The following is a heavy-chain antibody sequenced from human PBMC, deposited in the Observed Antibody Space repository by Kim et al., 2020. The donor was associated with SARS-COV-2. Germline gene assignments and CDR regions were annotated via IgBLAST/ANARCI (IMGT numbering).Heavy chain of an antibody. J-gene: IGHJ4*02. CDR2: INTDTGVP. D-gene: IGHD3-22*01. V-gene: IGHV7-4-1*01. CDR1: GYTLSNNA. Sequence: ASVKVSCKASGYTLSNNAIAWVRQAPGQGLQWMGWINTDTGVPTYAQGFTGRFVFSLDTSVNTADLQIDGLQTADTALYYCARRADDSGGFYLSRHFDFWGQGTLVTVSS. CDR3: ARRADDSGGFYLSRHFDF.